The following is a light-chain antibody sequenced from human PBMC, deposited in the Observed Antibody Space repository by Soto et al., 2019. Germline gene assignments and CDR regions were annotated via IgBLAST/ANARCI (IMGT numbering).Light chain of an antibody. V-gene: IGLV1-44*01. CDR2: NDH. CDR1: SSNIGTNT. Sequence: QSVLTQPPSASGTPGQGVTISCSGSSSNIGTNTVRWYRQLPGTAPKVLIYNDHERPSGVPDRFSGPKSGTSASLAISGLQSEDEADYYCAAWDDSFWVFGGGTKLTVL. CDR3: AAWDDSFWV. J-gene: IGLJ3*02.